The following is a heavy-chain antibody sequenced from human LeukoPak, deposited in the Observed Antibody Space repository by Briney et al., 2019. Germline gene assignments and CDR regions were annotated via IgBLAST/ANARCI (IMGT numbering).Heavy chain of an antibody. J-gene: IGHJ4*02. V-gene: IGHV4-34*01. Sequence: NPSETLSLTCAVYGGSFSDYYWSGIRQPPGKGLEWIGEINHSGSTNYNPSLKSRVTISVDTSKNQFSLKLSSVTAADTAVYYCARGYDFWSGYPFYWGQGTLVTVSS. D-gene: IGHD3-3*01. CDR3: ARGYDFWSGYPFY. CDR1: GGSFSDYY. CDR2: INHSGST.